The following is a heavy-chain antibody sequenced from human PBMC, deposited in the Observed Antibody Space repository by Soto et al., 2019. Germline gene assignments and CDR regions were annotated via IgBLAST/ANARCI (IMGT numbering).Heavy chain of an antibody. V-gene: IGHV1-18*01. CDR3: AREGEMPYYYSDLDV. J-gene: IGHJ6*02. Sequence: ASVKVSCKASGYTFTTYGISWVRQAPGQGLEWMGWINGYNGNTDYPQKLQGRVTMTTDTSTSTAYMALRSLRSDDTAVYYCAREGEMPYYYSDLDVWGQGTTVTVSS. D-gene: IGHD3-16*01. CDR2: INGYNGNT. CDR1: GYTFTTYG.